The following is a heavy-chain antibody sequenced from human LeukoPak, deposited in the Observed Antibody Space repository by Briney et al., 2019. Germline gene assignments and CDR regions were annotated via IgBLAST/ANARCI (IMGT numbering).Heavy chain of an antibody. Sequence: GGSLRLSCAASGFTVSSNYMSWVRQAPGKVLERVSVIFRGGSTYYADSVKGRFTISSNNSKNTPYLQMNSLRAEDTALYYCARVSGYSSSWYRPEDYWGQGTLVIVSS. CDR2: IFRGGST. J-gene: IGHJ4*02. V-gene: IGHV3-53*01. D-gene: IGHD6-13*01. CDR3: ARVSGYSSSWYRPEDY. CDR1: GFTVSSNY.